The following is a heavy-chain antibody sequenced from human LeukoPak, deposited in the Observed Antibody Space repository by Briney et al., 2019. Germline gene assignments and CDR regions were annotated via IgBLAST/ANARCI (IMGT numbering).Heavy chain of an antibody. CDR2: MNPNSGNT. CDR1: GYTFTSYD. CDR3: ARLSSHYGDYKVDP. D-gene: IGHD4-17*01. Sequence: AASVKVSCKASGYTFTSYDINWVRQATGQGLEWMGWMNPNSGNTGYAQKFQGRVTMTTDTSANTAYMDLSSLRSEDTAVYYCARLSSHYGDYKVDPWGQGTLVTVSS. J-gene: IGHJ5*02. V-gene: IGHV1-8*01.